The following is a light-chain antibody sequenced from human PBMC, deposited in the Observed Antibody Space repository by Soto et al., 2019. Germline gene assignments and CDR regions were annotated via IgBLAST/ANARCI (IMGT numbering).Light chain of an antibody. V-gene: IGKV1-39*01. Sequence: DIQMTQSPSSLSASLGDRVTITCRASQSIISYLNWYQQKPGRAPKLLIFAASSLQSGVPSRFSGSESGTDFTLTISSLQPEDVATYYCQQSYSAPLTFGGGTKVDI. CDR1: QSIISY. CDR3: QQSYSAPLT. J-gene: IGKJ4*01. CDR2: AAS.